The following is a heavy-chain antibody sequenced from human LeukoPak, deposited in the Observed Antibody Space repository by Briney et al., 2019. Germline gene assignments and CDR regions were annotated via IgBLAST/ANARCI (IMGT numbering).Heavy chain of an antibody. Sequence: PSETLSLTCTVSGGSISSYYWSWIRQPPGKGLEWIGYIYYSGSTKYNPSLNSRVTISVDTSKNQFSLKLSSVTAADTAVYYCARVFGPYYFDYWGQGTLVTVSS. J-gene: IGHJ4*02. D-gene: IGHD3-16*01. CDR3: ARVFGPYYFDY. CDR1: GGSISSYY. CDR2: IYYSGST. V-gene: IGHV4-59*08.